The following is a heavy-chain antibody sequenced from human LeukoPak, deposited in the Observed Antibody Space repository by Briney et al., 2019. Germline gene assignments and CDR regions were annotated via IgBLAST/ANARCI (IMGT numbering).Heavy chain of an antibody. CDR1: GGSSSSYY. CDR2: INYSGST. Sequence: KPSETLSLTCTVSGGSSSSYYWSWIRQPPGKGLEWIGYINYSGSTKSNPSLKSRVTMSVDTSKNQFSLKLSSVTAADTAVYYCARSPKGGKGTFPYYYGVDVWGQGTTVTVSS. V-gene: IGHV4-59*08. D-gene: IGHD4-23*01. CDR3: ARSPKGGKGTFPYYYGVDV. J-gene: IGHJ6*02.